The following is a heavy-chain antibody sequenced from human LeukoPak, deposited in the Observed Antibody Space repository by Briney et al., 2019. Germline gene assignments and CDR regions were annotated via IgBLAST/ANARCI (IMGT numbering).Heavy chain of an antibody. CDR1: GYTFTSYA. CDR3: AREGFITIFGVVIKDHFDY. CDR2: INAGNGNT. Sequence: ASVKVSCKASGYTFTSYAMHWVRQAPGQRLEWMGWINAGNGNTKYSQKFQGRVTITRDTSASTAYMELRSLRSDDTAVYYCAREGFITIFGVVIKDHFDYWGQGTLVTVSS. J-gene: IGHJ4*02. V-gene: IGHV1-3*01. D-gene: IGHD3-3*01.